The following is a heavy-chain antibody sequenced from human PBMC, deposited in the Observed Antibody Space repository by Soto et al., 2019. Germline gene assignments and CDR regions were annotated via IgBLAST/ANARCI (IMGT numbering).Heavy chain of an antibody. CDR2: IKQDGSEK. J-gene: IGHJ4*02. CDR3: MRVGPAYGDLFFDY. Sequence: EVQLVESGGGLVQPGGSLRLSCAASGFTFSNYWMTWVRQAPGKGLEWVANIKQDGSEKYYVDSVKGRFTISRDNSKNSLYLQVNNLRADDTAVYYCMRVGPAYGDLFFDYWGQGTLLTVSS. CDR1: GFTFSNYW. V-gene: IGHV3-7*01. D-gene: IGHD4-17*01.